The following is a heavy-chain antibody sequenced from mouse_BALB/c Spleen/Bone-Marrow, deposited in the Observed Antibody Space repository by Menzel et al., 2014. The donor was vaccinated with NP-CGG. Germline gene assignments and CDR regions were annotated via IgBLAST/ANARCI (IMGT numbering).Heavy chain of an antibody. CDR3: TRSRGNWDDFDV. V-gene: IGHV5-17*02. Sequence: EVKVEESGGGLVQPGGSRKLSCAASGFTFSSLGMHWVRQAPEKGLEWVAYINSGSSITYYADTLKGRFTISRDNPKNTLFLQMTSLRSEDTAIYYCTRSRGNWDDFDVWGAGTTVTVSS. J-gene: IGHJ1*01. D-gene: IGHD4-1*01. CDR2: INSGSSIT. CDR1: GFTFSSLG.